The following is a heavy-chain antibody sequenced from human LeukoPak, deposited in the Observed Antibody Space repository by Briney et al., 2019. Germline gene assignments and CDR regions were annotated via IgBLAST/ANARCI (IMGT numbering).Heavy chain of an antibody. V-gene: IGHV3-21*01. CDR2: ISSSSSYI. D-gene: IGHD3-16*01. Sequence: GGSLRLSCAASGFTFSSYSMTWVRQAPGKGLEWVSSISSSSSYIYYADSVKGRFTISRDNAKNSLYLQMNSLRAEDTAVYYCARTELRPNAFDIWGQGTMVTVSS. CDR3: ARTELRPNAFDI. CDR1: GFTFSSYS. J-gene: IGHJ3*02.